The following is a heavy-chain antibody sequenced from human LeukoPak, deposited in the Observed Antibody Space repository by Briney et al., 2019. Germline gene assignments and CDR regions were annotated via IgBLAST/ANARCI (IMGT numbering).Heavy chain of an antibody. D-gene: IGHD3-10*01. CDR2: IYYSGST. CDR3: ARGGYYGSGSYYK. CDR1: GASITSYY. J-gene: IGHJ4*02. Sequence: PSETLSLTCTVSGASITSYYWSWIRQPPGKGLEWIGNIYYSGSTNYNPSLTSRVTISVDTSKNQFSLKLSSVTAADTAVYYCARGGYYGSGSYYKWGQGTLVTVFS. V-gene: IGHV4-59*01.